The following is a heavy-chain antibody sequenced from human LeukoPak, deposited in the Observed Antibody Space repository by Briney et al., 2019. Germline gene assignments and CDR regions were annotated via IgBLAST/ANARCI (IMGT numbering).Heavy chain of an antibody. V-gene: IGHV1-58*01. CDR2: IIVGSGRT. CDR1: GFTFSNSA. Sequence: SVKVSCKASGFTFSNSAVQWVRQARGQRLEWIGWIIVGSGRTHYAQNLQERITITRDMSTNTAYMELSSLRSDDTAVYYCAAELYSGTYGRCCSFAFWGQGTQVTVSS. CDR3: AAELYSGTYGRCCSFAF. D-gene: IGHD1-26*01. J-gene: IGHJ4*02.